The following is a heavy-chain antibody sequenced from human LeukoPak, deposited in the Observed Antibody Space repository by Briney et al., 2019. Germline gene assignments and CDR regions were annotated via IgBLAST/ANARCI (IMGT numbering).Heavy chain of an antibody. J-gene: IGHJ4*02. V-gene: IGHV3-20*04. CDR2: INWNGGST. CDR3: ARDRWQQLVQDY. D-gene: IGHD6-13*01. Sequence: TGGSLTLSCAASGFTFNDYGMSWVRQAPGKGVEWVSGINWNGGSTDYADSVKGRFTISRDNAKNSLYLQMNSLRAEDTALYYCARDRWQQLVQDYWGQGTLVTVSS. CDR1: GFTFNDYG.